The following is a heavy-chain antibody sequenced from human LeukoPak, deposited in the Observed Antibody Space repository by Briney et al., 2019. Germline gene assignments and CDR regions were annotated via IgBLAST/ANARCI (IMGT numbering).Heavy chain of an antibody. D-gene: IGHD6-19*01. CDR3: ARAPVIGWFSRDAFDI. V-gene: IGHV4-34*01. CDR2: INHSGST. Sequence: SETLSLTCAVYGGSFSGYYWSWIRQPPGKGLEWIGEINHSGSTNYNPSLKCRVTISVDTSKNQFSQRLSSVTAADTAVYYCARAPVIGWFSRDAFDIWGQGTMVTVSS. CDR1: GGSFSGYY. J-gene: IGHJ3*02.